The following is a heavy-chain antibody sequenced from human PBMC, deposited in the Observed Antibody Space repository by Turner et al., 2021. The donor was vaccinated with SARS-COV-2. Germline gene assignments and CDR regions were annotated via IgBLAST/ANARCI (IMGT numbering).Heavy chain of an antibody. J-gene: IGHJ4*02. Sequence: QVQGVEAGEGVVQPGRCQRLPGPPSGFTFSSYGMHWVRQAPGKGLEWVAVIWYDGSNKYYADSVKGRFTISRDNSKNTLYLQMNSLRAEDTAVYYCAREGQVGVTTGVDYWGQGTLVTVSS. CDR1: GFTFSSYG. CDR2: IWYDGSNK. CDR3: AREGQVGVTTGVDY. V-gene: IGHV3-33*01. D-gene: IGHD1-26*01.